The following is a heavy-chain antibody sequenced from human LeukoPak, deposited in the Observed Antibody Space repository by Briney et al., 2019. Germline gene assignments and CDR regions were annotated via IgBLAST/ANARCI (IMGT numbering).Heavy chain of an antibody. CDR1: GFTFSSYA. J-gene: IGHJ4*02. D-gene: IGHD3-10*01. CDR3: TTYYGSGSYYDAANIYYFDY. CDR2: IRGKAYGGTT. V-gene: IGHV3-49*04. Sequence: GGSLRLSCAASGFTFSSYAMSWVRQAPGKGLEWVGFIRGKAYGGTTEYAASVKGRFTISRDDPKSIAYLQMNSLKTEDTAVYYCTTYYGSGSYYDAANIYYFDYWGQGTLVTVSS.